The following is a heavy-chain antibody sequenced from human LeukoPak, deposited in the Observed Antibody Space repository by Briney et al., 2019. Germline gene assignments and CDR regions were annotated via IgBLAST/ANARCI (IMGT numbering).Heavy chain of an antibody. D-gene: IGHD3-22*01. V-gene: IGHV1-58*01. Sequence: SVKVSCKASGFTFTSSAVQWVRQARGQRLEWIGWIVVGSGNTNYAQKFQERVTITRDMSTSTAYMELSSLRSDDTAVYYCAGGIYYDSSGLAYGGQRTLVTV. CDR1: GFTFTSSA. J-gene: IGHJ4*01. CDR3: AGGIYYDSSGLAY. CDR2: IVVGSGNT.